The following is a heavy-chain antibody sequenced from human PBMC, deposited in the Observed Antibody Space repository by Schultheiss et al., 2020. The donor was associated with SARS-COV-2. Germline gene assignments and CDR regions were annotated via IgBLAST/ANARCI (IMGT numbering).Heavy chain of an antibody. CDR2: ISYDGSNK. J-gene: IGHJ4*02. Sequence: GGSLRLSCAASGFTFSSFAMHWVRQAPGKGLEWVAVISYDGSNKYYADSVKGRFTISRDNSKNTLYLQINSLRPEDTAVYYCVTSSGFVVAGREGLTYWGQGTLVTVSS. V-gene: IGHV3-30*04. CDR3: VTSSGFVVAGREGLTY. CDR1: GFTFSSFA. D-gene: IGHD6-19*01.